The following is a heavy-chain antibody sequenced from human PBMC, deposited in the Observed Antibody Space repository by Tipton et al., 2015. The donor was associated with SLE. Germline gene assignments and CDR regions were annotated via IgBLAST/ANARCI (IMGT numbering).Heavy chain of an antibody. D-gene: IGHD6-13*01. CDR2: INHSGST. Sequence: TLSLTCAVSGYSISSGYYWSWIRQPPGKGLEWIGEINHSGSTNYNPSLKSRVTISVDTSKNQFSLKLSSVTAADTAVYYCARGLSSSSWYGDDAFDIWGQGTMVTVSS. CDR1: GYSISSGYY. V-gene: IGHV4-34*01. CDR3: ARGLSSSSWYGDDAFDI. J-gene: IGHJ3*02.